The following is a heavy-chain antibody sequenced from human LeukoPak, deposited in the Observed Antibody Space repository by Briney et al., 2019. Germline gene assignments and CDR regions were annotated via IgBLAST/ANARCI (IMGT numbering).Heavy chain of an antibody. CDR2: ISSSSSTI. CDR3: ARSRGSSGSYPFDY. Sequence: GGSLRLSCAASGFTFSSYSMNWVRQAPGKGLEWVSYISSSSSTIYYAGSVKGRFTISRVNAKNSLFLQMNSLRAEDTAVYYCARSRGSSGSYPFDYWGQGTLVTVSS. V-gene: IGHV3-48*01. CDR1: GFTFSSYS. D-gene: IGHD1-26*01. J-gene: IGHJ4*02.